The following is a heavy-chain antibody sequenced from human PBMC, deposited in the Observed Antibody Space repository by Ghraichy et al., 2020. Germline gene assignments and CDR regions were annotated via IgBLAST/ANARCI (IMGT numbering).Heavy chain of an antibody. Sequence: GGPRLSCAASGFTFSNAWMSWVRQAPGKGLEWVGRIKSKTDGGTTDYAAPVKGRFTISRDDSKNTLYLQMNSLKTEDTAVYYCTTAINYDEDAFDIWGQGTIVTVSS. J-gene: IGHJ3*02. CDR1: GFTFSNAW. CDR3: TTAINYDEDAFDI. D-gene: IGHD3-22*01. V-gene: IGHV3-15*01. CDR2: IKSKTDGGTT.